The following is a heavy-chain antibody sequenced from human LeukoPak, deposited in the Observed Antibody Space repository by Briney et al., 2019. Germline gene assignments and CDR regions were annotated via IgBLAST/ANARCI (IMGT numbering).Heavy chain of an antibody. J-gene: IGHJ4*02. CDR1: GFTFSSYA. Sequence: GGSLRLSCAASGFTFSSYAMSWVRQAPGKGLEWVSAISGSGGSTYYADSVKGQFAISRDNSKNTLYLQMNSLRAEDTAVYYCAKLLPYGSGNQDYWGQGTLVTVSS. V-gene: IGHV3-23*01. D-gene: IGHD3-10*01. CDR2: ISGSGGST. CDR3: AKLLPYGSGNQDY.